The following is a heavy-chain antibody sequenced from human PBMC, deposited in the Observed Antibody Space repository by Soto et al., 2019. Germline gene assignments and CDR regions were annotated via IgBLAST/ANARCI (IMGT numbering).Heavy chain of an antibody. V-gene: IGHV3-30*18. CDR3: AKDVFCISTSCPDSYFCYGMDV. CDR1: GFTFSSYG. J-gene: IGHJ6*02. Sequence: PGGSLRLSCAASGFTFSSYGMHWVRQAPGKGLEWVAVISYDGSNKYYADSVKGRFTISRDNSKNTLYLQMNSLRAEDTAVYYCAKDVFCISTSCPDSYFCYGMDVWGQGTTVTVSS. D-gene: IGHD2-2*01. CDR2: ISYDGSNK.